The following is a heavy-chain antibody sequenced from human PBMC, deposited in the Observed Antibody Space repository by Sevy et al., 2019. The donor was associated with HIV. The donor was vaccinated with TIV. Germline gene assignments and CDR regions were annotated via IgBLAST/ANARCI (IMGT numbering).Heavy chain of an antibody. Sequence: GGSLRLSCAASGFTVSSKYMSWVRQAPGKGLEWVSAIYSGEYTYYADSVKGRFTISRDISENTLNLEMNNLRAEDTAIYYCATTSTPLYYYALDVWGQGTTVTVSS. V-gene: IGHV3-53*01. J-gene: IGHJ6*02. D-gene: IGHD1-26*01. CDR2: IYSGEYT. CDR1: GFTVSSKY. CDR3: ATTSTPLYYYALDV.